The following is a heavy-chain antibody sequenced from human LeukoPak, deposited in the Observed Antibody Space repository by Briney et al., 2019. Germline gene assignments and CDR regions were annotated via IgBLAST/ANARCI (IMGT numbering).Heavy chain of an antibody. CDR3: AKQFTMIVVAGVTN. Sequence: PGGSLRLSCAASGFTFSSYAMSWVRQAPGKGLEWVSAISGSGGSTYYADSVKGRFTISRDNSKNTLYLQMNSLRAEDTAVYSCAKQFTMIVVAGVTNWGQGTLVTVSS. CDR1: GFTFSSYA. J-gene: IGHJ4*02. V-gene: IGHV3-23*01. CDR2: ISGSGGST. D-gene: IGHD3-22*01.